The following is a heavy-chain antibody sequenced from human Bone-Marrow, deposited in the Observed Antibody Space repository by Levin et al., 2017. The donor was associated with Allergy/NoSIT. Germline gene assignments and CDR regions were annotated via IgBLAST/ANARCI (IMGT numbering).Heavy chain of an antibody. CDR1: GASFSGYY. CDR3: ARGHSTSGFDS. CDR2: VHDVASP. V-gene: IGHV4-34*01. D-gene: IGHD3-10*01. Sequence: SQTLSLTCAVSGASFSGYYWSWIRQAPGKGLEWLGEVHDVASPTYNPSLKGRVTMSMYTSRTQFSLELKSVTVADTAVYYCARGHSTSGFDSWGQGTLVTVSS. J-gene: IGHJ4*02.